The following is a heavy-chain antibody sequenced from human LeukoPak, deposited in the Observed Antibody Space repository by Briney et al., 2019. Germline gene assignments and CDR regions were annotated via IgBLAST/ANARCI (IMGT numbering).Heavy chain of an antibody. Sequence: SETLSLTCTVSGGSISSYYWSWIRQPPGKGLEWIGYIYYSGSTNYNPPLKSRVTISVDTSKNQLSLRLSSVTAADTAVYYCAKGAGPPWFDPWGQGTLVTVSS. V-gene: IGHV4-59*08. CDR2: IYYSGST. CDR1: GGSISSYY. CDR3: AKGAGPPWFDP. J-gene: IGHJ5*02.